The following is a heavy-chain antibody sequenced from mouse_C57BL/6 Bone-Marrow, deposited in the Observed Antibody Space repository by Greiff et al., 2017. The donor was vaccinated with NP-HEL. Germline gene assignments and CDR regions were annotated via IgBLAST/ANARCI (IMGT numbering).Heavy chain of an antibody. Sequence: QVQLQQSGAELARPGASVKLSCKASGYTFTSYGISWVKQRTGQGLEWIGEIYPRSGNTYYNEKFKGKATLTADKSSSTAYMELRSLTSEDSAVYFCASTTVVQSLYWYFDVWGTGTTVTVSS. CDR1: GYTFTSYG. CDR2: IYPRSGNT. J-gene: IGHJ1*03. CDR3: ASTTVVQSLYWYFDV. D-gene: IGHD1-1*01. V-gene: IGHV1-81*01.